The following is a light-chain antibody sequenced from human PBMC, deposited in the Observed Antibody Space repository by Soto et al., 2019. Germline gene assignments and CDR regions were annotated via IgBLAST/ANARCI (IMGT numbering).Light chain of an antibody. CDR3: QQYGSSIWT. CDR2: GAS. J-gene: IGKJ1*01. CDR1: QSVSSSY. Sequence: EIVMTQSPANLSVSPGERATLSSRASQSVSSSYLAWYQQKPGQAPRLLIYGASSRATGIPDRFSGSGSGTDFTLTIIRLGPEDSGVYYCQQYGSSIWTFGQGTKVDIK. V-gene: IGKV3-20*01.